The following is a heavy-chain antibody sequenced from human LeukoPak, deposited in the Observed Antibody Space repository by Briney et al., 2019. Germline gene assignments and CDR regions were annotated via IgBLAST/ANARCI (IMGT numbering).Heavy chain of an antibody. CDR1: GFTFSSYW. CDR2: IKEEGSEK. J-gene: IGHJ5*02. Sequence: GGSLRLSCAVSGFTFSSYWMSWVRQAPGKGLEWVASIKEEGSEKHYVDSVRGRFTISRDNAKNSLYLQMNSLRAEDTAVYYCARGHYQLSWGQGILVTVSS. V-gene: IGHV3-7*01. CDR3: ARGHYQLS. D-gene: IGHD2-2*01.